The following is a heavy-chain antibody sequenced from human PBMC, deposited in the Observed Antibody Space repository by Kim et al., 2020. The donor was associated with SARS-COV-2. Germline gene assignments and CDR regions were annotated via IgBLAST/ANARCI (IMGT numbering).Heavy chain of an antibody. V-gene: IGHV3-21*01. D-gene: IGHD2-15*01. CDR1: GFTFSSYS. J-gene: IGHJ6*02. CDR3: ARDLYCSGGSCYLYYYYYGMDV. CDR2: ISSSSYI. Sequence: GGSLRLSCAASGFTFSSYSMNWVRQAPGKGLEWVSSISSSSYIYYADSVKGRFTISRDNAKNSLYLQMNSLRAEDTAVYYCARDLYCSGGSCYLYYYYYGMDVWGQGTTVTVSS.